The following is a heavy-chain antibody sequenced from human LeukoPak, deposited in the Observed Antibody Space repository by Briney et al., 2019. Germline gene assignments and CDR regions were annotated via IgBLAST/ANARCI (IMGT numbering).Heavy chain of an antibody. Sequence: GASVKVSCKASGYTFTSYGISWVRQAPGQGLEWMGWIGAYNGNTNYAQKLQGRVTMTTDTSTSTAYMELRSLRSDDTAVYYRARCSTIIAAAGRDNWFDPWGQGTLVTVSS. CDR2: IGAYNGNT. V-gene: IGHV1-18*01. CDR1: GYTFTSYG. J-gene: IGHJ5*02. CDR3: ARCSTIIAAAGRDNWFDP. D-gene: IGHD6-13*01.